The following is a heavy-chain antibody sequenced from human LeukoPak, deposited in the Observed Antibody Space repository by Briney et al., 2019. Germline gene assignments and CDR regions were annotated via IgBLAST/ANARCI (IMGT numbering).Heavy chain of an antibody. CDR1: GFTFSYYG. CDR2: ISRDGSSV. D-gene: IGHD4-17*01. V-gene: IGHV3-74*03. Sequence: GGSLRLSCVASGFTFSYYGMHWVRQAPGKGLVWVSRISRDGSSVTYADSVKGRFTISRDNSKNAVHLQMNSLGAEDTAVYYCAKDSVSSRLRYFDYWGQGTLVTVSS. CDR3: AKDSVSSRLRYFDY. J-gene: IGHJ4*02.